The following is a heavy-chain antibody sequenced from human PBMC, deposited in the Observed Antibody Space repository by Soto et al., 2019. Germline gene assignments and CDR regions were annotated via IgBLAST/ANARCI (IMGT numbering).Heavy chain of an antibody. D-gene: IGHD6-19*01. J-gene: IGHJ4*02. V-gene: IGHV3-48*02. CDR1: GFTFSTDT. CDR2: ISVSGATR. CDR3: ARFFGSGFDY. Sequence: EVQLVESGGGLVQPGGSLRLSCVASGFTFSTDTMNWVRQAPGKGLEWVAHISVSGATRYYADSVKGRFTISRDNAKTSLYLQMDSLRNEDTGVYYCARFFGSGFDYWGQGTLVTVSS.